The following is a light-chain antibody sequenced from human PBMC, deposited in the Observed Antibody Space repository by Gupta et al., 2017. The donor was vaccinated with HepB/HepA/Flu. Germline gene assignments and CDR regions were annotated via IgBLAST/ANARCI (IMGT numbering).Light chain of an antibody. V-gene: IGLV1-47*01. CDR3: AVWDDSLSGPV. CDR2: RNN. CDR1: SSNIGTNY. J-gene: IGLJ3*02. Sequence: SVLTQPPSASGTPGQRVTISCSGSSSNIGTNYVYWYQQLPGTAPKLLIYRNNQRPSGVPDRFSGSKSGTSASLAISGLRSEDEADYYCAVWDDSLSGPVFGGGTKLTVL.